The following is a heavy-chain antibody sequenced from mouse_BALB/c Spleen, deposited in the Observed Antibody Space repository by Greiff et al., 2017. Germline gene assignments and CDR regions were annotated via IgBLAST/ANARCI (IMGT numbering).Heavy chain of an antibody. J-gene: IGHJ2*01. Sequence: DVMLVESGGGLVKPGGSLKLSCAASGFTFSSYAMSWVRQTPEKRLEWVATISSGGSYTYYPDSVKGRFTISRDNAKNTLYLEMSSLRSEDTAMYYCARANYYGSSFDYWGQGTTLTVSS. CDR2: ISSGGSYT. D-gene: IGHD1-1*01. CDR1: GFTFSSYA. V-gene: IGHV5-9-1*01. CDR3: ARANYYGSSFDY.